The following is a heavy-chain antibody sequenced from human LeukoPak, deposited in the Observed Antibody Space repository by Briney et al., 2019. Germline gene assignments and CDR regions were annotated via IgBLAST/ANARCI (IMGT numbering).Heavy chain of an antibody. J-gene: IGHJ6*03. CDR3: ARGSEQYFYYYYMDV. D-gene: IGHD3-3*01. Sequence: GGSLRLPCEASGFTFSSYAMHWVRQAPGKGLEWVAVISYDGSSKYYADSVKGRFTISRDNSKNTLYLQMNSLRGEDPAIYYCARGSEQYFYYYYMDVWGKGTTVTVSS. CDR1: GFTFSSYA. V-gene: IGHV3-30*04. CDR2: ISYDGSSK.